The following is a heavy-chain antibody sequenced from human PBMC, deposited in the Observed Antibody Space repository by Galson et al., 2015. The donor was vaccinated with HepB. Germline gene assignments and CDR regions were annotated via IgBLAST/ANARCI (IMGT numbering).Heavy chain of an antibody. J-gene: IGHJ4*02. CDR2: ISGRGDST. D-gene: IGHD2/OR15-2a*01. V-gene: IGHV3-23*01. Sequence: SLRLSCAASGFTFSSSAMGWVRQAPGKGLEWVAGISGRGDSTHYAESVRGRFTISRDDSTLHLQMNSLRAEDTALYYCVKQVSQAVILWRYFENWGQGTLVTVSS. CDR3: VKQVSQAVILWRYFEN. CDR1: GFTFSSSA.